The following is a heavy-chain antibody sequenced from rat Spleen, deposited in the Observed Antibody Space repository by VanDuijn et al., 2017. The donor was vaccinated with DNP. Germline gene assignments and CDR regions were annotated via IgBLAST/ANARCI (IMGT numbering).Heavy chain of an antibody. J-gene: IGHJ2*01. CDR2: IGSPAYAP. V-gene: IGHV5-22*01. D-gene: IGHD4-3*01. CDR3: VRWNSGHFDY. CDR1: GFTFSAYY. Sequence: EVQLVESGGGLVQPGRSLKLSCAASGFTFSAYYMAWVRQAPAKGLEWVAYIGSPAYAPYYADSVKGRFTISRDNAKSTLYLKMNSSRSEDMATYYCVRWNSGHFDYWGQGVMVTVSS.